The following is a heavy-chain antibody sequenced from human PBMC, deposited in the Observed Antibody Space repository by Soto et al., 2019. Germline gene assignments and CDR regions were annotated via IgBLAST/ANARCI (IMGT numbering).Heavy chain of an antibody. V-gene: IGHV2-5*02. D-gene: IGHD6-6*01. J-gene: IGHJ5*02. CDR2: IYWDDDK. CDR1: GFSLSTSGVG. Sequence: QITLKESGPTLVKPTQTLTLTCTFSGFSLSTSGVGVGWIRQPPGKALEWLALIYWDDDKRYSPSLKSRLTITKDPSKNQVVLTMTNMDPMDTATYYCAHASEYSRSSPRFDPWGQGTLVTVSS. CDR3: AHASEYSRSSPRFDP.